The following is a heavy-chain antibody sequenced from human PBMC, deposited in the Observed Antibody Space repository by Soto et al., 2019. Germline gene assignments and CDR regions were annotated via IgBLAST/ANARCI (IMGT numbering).Heavy chain of an antibody. D-gene: IGHD2-2*01. J-gene: IGHJ4*02. CDR3: ASDTLEPAACYLDY. CDR1: GFTFSIYW. CDR2: INSDGSST. V-gene: IGHV3-74*01. Sequence: VGSLRLSCAASGFTFSIYWMHWVRQAPGKGLVWVSHINSDGSSTTYADSVKGRFTISRDNAKNTLYLQMNSLRAEDTAVYYCASDTLEPAACYLDYWGQGTLVTVSS.